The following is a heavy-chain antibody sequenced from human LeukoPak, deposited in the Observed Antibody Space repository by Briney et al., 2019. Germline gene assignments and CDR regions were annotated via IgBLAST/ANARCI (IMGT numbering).Heavy chain of an antibody. CDR3: ARPHNSSLDNAFDI. Sequence: GGSLRLSCAASGFVVSDTFMSWFRQAPGKGLEWVSVIYTRGNKFYADSVKGRFTISRDNSENTLYLQMNNLRAENTAVYYCARPHNSSLDNAFDIWGQGTRVTVSS. V-gene: IGHV3-53*01. CDR1: GFVVSDTF. D-gene: IGHD6-13*01. CDR2: IYTRGNK. J-gene: IGHJ3*02.